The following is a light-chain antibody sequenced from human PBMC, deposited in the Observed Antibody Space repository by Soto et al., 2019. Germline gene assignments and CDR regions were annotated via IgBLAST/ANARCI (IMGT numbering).Light chain of an antibody. V-gene: IGKV3-20*01. CDR3: QQYGSSRT. CDR2: GAS. CDR1: QSVSSSY. J-gene: IGKJ1*01. Sequence: EVVVTQSPDTLSLSPGETATLSCRASQSVSSSYLAWYQQKPGQAPRLLIYGASSRATGIPDRFSGSESGTDFTLTISRLEPEDFAVYYCQQYGSSRTFGQGTKVDIK.